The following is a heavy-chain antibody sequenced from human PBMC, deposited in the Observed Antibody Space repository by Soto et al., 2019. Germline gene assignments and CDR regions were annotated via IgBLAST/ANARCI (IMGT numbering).Heavy chain of an antibody. J-gene: IGHJ5*02. CDR2: IYYSGST. Sequence: SETLSLTCTVSGGSISSYYWSWIRQPPGKGLEWIGYIYYSGSTNYNPSLKSRVTISVDMSKNQFSLKLNSVTAADTAVYYCARGLGAAANWFDPWGQGTLVTVSS. D-gene: IGHD6-13*01. V-gene: IGHV4-59*12. CDR1: GGSISSYY. CDR3: ARGLGAAANWFDP.